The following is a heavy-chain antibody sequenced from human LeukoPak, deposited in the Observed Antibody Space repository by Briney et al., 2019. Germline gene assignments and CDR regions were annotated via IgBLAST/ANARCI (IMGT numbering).Heavy chain of an antibody. J-gene: IGHJ4*02. D-gene: IGHD3-10*01. V-gene: IGHV1-69*06. CDR2: IIPIFGTA. CDR3: ARVPITMVRGVIIGLQFDY. CDR1: GGTFSSYA. Sequence: TSVKVSWKASGGTFSSYAISWVRQAPGQGLEWMGGIIPIFGTANYAQKFQGRVTITADKSTSTAYMELSSLRSEDTAVYYCARVPITMVRGVIIGLQFDYWGQGTLVTVSS.